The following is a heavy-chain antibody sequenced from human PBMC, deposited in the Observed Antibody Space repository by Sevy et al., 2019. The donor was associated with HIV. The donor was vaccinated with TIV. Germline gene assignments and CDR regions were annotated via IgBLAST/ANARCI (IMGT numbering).Heavy chain of an antibody. CDR3: ARVGGYDSSGYLISVEAFDI. V-gene: IGHV4-31*03. Sequence: SETLSLTCTVSGGSISSGGYYWSWIRQHPGKGLEWIGYIYYSGSTYYNPSLKSRVTISVDTSKNQFSLKLSSVTAADTAVYYCARVGGYDSSGYLISVEAFDIWGQGTMVTVSS. CDR2: IYYSGST. D-gene: IGHD3-22*01. CDR1: GGSISSGGYY. J-gene: IGHJ3*02.